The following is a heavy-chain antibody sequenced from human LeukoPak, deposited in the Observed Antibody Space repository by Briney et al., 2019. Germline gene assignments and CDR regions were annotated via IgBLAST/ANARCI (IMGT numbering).Heavy chain of an antibody. V-gene: IGHV3-53*01. D-gene: IGHD3-22*01. CDR2: IYSGGST. J-gene: IGHJ5*02. CDR3: ARDHYYDSSGYYGGEFWFDP. CDR1: GFTFSSYW. Sequence: GGSLRLSCAASGFTFSSYWMNWARQAPGKGLEWVSVIYSGGSTYHADSVKGRFTISRDNSKNTLYLQMNSLRAEDTAVYYCARDHYYDSSGYYGGEFWFDPWGQGTLVTVSS.